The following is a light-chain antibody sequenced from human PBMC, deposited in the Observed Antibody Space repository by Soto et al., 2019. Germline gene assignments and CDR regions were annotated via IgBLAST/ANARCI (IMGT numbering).Light chain of an antibody. CDR2: AST. V-gene: IGKV1-39*01. Sequence: DIQVTQSPSSLSASVGDRVTVACRTSQSVNSYLNWYQQKPGKAPKLLIYASTSLQSGVPARFSGSGFGTYFSLTISSLQPEYVATYYCQHSYSSLYTFGQGTKLEIK. J-gene: IGKJ2*01. CDR3: QHSYSSLYT. CDR1: QSVNSY.